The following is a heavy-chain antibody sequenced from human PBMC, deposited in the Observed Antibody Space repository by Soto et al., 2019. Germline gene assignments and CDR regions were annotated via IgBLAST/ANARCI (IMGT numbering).Heavy chain of an antibody. J-gene: IGHJ4*02. D-gene: IGHD6-13*01. Sequence: SETLSLTCAVYGGSFSGYYWSWIRQPPRKGLEWIGEINHSGSTNYNPSLKSRVTISVDTSKNQFSLKLSSVTAADTAVYYCARGGPAAGAENWGQGTLVTVSS. V-gene: IGHV4-34*01. CDR2: INHSGST. CDR3: ARGGPAAGAEN. CDR1: GGSFSGYY.